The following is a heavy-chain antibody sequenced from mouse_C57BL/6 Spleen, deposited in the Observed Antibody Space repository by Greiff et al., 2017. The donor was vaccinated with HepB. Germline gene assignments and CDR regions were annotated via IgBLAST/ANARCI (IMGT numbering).Heavy chain of an antibody. CDR1: GYTFTSYW. CDR2: IYPSDSET. Sequence: QVQLQQPGAELVRPGSSVKLSCKASGYTFTSYWMDWVKQRPGQGLEWIGNIYPSDSETHYNQKFKDKATLTVDKSSSTAYMQLSSLTSEDSAVYYCARSSIYYGTYWYFEVWGTGTTVTVSS. V-gene: IGHV1-61*01. J-gene: IGHJ1*03. D-gene: IGHD2-1*01. CDR3: ARSSIYYGTYWYFEV.